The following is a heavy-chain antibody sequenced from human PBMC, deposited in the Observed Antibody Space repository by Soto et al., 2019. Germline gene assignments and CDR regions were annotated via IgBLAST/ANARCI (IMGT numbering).Heavy chain of an antibody. CDR1: GFTFDTYS. D-gene: IGHD2-2*01. J-gene: IGHJ6*02. Sequence: GGSLRLSCAASGFTFDTYSMNWVLQVPGKGLEWVSSISSSSSSDYIFYSDSVKGRFTISRDNAKNSLYLQMNSLRAEDTAVYYCARQGTSTKYYTMDVWGQGTTVTVSS. V-gene: IGHV3-21*01. CDR3: ARQGTSTKYYTMDV. CDR2: ISSSSSSDYI.